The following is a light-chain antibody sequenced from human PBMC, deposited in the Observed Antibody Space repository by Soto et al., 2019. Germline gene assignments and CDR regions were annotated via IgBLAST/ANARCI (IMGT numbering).Light chain of an antibody. Sequence: QSALTQPRSVSGSPGQSVTISCTGTSTDVGGYNYVSWYQQHPGKVPELIIFDVNKRPSGVPDRFSGSKSANTASLTISGLQAEDEADYYCCSYAGPYEVFGTGTKVTVL. V-gene: IGLV2-11*01. CDR1: STDVGGYNY. CDR2: DVN. J-gene: IGLJ1*01. CDR3: CSYAGPYEV.